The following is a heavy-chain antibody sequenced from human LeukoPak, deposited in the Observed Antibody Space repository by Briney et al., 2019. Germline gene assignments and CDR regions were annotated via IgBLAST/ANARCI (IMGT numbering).Heavy chain of an antibody. J-gene: IGHJ4*02. CDR3: ATTYYARPVDY. V-gene: IGHV4-34*01. D-gene: IGHD3-16*01. CDR1: GGSFSGHY. Sequence: PSETLSLTCAVYGGSFSGHYWSWNRQPPGKGLDWIGEINDSGNTNYNPSLKSRVSISVDTSKNQLSLKLSSVTAADTAVYYCATTYYARPVDYWGQGALVTVSS. CDR2: INDSGNT.